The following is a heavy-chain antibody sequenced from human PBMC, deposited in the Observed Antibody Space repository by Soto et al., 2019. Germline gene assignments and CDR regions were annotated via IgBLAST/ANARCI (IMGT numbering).Heavy chain of an antibody. Sequence: SETLSLTCTVSGGSISSGGYYWSWIRQHPGKGLKWSGYIYYSGSTYYNPSLKSRVTISVDTSNNQFSLKLSSVTAAGTAVFSWGVGVDARGYYGMDVWGQGTTGTVSS. CDR2: IYYSGST. V-gene: IGHV4-31*03. D-gene: IGHD3-16*01. CDR1: GGSISSGGYY. J-gene: IGHJ6*02. CDR3: GVGVDARGYYGMDV.